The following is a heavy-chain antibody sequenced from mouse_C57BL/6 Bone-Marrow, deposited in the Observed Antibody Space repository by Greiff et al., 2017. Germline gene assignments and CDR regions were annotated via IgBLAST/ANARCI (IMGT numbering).Heavy chain of an antibody. V-gene: IGHV1-26*01. J-gene: IGHJ3*01. CDR3: ALWFAY. Sequence: EVQLQQSGPELVKPGASVKISCKASRYTFTDYYMNWVKQSHGKSLEWIGDINPNNGGTSYNQKFKGKATLTVDKSSSTAYMELRSLTSEDSAVYYCALWFAYWGQGTLVTVSA. CDR1: RYTFTDYY. CDR2: INPNNGGT.